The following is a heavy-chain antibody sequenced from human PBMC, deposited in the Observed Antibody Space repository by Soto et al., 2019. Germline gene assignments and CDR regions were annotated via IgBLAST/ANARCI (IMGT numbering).Heavy chain of an antibody. J-gene: IGHJ4*02. CDR1: GFTFSSYA. Sequence: EVQLLESGGGLVQPGGSLRLSCAASGFTFSSYAMSWVRQAPGKGLEWVSAISGSGGSTYYAVSVKGRFTISRDNSKNTLYLQMNSLRAEDTAVYYCARDPLTGSWGSGSYWGQGTLVTVSS. V-gene: IGHV3-23*01. CDR2: ISGSGGST. CDR3: ARDPLTGSWGSGSY. D-gene: IGHD3-10*01.